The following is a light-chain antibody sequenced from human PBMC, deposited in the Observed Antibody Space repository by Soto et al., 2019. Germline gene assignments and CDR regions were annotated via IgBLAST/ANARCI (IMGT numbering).Light chain of an antibody. V-gene: IGKV3-20*01. CDR3: QQYGSSPIT. CDR1: QSFSTSY. J-gene: IGKJ5*01. CDR2: GAS. Sequence: EIMLTQSRGALSLSPGERATHYCRASQSFSTSYLAWYQQKPGQAPRLLIYGASSRATGIPDRFSGSGSGTDFTLTISRLEPEDFAVFYCQQYGSSPITFGQGTRLEIK.